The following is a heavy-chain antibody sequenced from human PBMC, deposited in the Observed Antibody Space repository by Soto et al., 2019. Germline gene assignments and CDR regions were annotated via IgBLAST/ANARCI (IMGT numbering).Heavy chain of an antibody. CDR3: ASYESSGYYLWNFDY. D-gene: IGHD3-22*01. V-gene: IGHV1-69*13. Sequence: WASVKVSCKASGGTFSSYAISWVRQAPGQGLEWMGGNIPVFGTANYAQKFQGRVTITADESTGTAYMELSSLRSEDTAVYYCASYESSGYYLWNFDYWGQGTLVTVAT. CDR1: GGTFSSYA. CDR2: NIPVFGTA. J-gene: IGHJ4*02.